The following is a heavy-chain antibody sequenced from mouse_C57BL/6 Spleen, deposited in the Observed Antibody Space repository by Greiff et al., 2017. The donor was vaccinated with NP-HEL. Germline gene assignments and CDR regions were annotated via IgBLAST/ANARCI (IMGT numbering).Heavy chain of an antibody. CDR3: ARCPLLDDYYAMDY. J-gene: IGHJ4*01. V-gene: IGHV2-2*01. CDR2: IWSGGST. Sequence: VQLKESGPGLVQPSQSLSITCTVSGFSLTSYGVHWVRQSPGKGLEWLGVIWSGGSTDYNAAFISRLSISKDNSKSQVFFKMNSLQADDTAIYYCARCPLLDDYYAMDYWGQGTSVTVSS. CDR1: GFSLTSYG. D-gene: IGHD6-1*01.